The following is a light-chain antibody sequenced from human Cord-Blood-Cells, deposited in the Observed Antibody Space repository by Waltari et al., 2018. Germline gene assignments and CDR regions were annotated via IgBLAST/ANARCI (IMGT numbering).Light chain of an antibody. J-gene: IGLJ3*02. CDR1: SSDVGGYNY. Sequence: QSALTQPASVSGSPGQSFTISCTGTSSDVGGYNYFPWYQQHPGKAPKLMIYDVSNRPSGVSNRFSGSKSGNTASLTISGLQAEDEADYYCSSYTSSSTLVFGGGTKLTVL. CDR2: DVS. CDR3: SSYTSSSTLV. V-gene: IGLV2-14*01.